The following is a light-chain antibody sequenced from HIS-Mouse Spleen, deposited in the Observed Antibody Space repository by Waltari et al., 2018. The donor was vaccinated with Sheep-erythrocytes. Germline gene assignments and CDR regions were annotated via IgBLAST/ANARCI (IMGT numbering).Light chain of an antibody. CDR3: QQANSFPIT. Sequence: DIQMTQSPSSVSASVGDRVTITKSFNRGISSWLAWYQQKPGKAPKLLIYAASSLQSGVPSRFSGSGSGTDFTLTISSLQPEDFATYYCQQANSFPITFGQGTRLEIK. V-gene: IGKV1-12*01. CDR2: AAS. J-gene: IGKJ5*01. CDR1: RGISSW.